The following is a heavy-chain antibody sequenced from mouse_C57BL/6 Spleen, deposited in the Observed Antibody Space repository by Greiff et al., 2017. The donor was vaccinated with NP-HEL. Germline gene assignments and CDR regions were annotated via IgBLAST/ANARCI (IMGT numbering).Heavy chain of an antibody. CDR1: GYTFTSYW. CDR2: IDPSDSYT. J-gene: IGHJ3*01. D-gene: IGHD2-4*01. Sequence: VQLQQSGAELVMPGASVKLSCKASGYTFTSYWMHWVKQRPGQGLEWIGEIDPSDSYTNYNQKFKGKSTLTVDKSSSTAYMQLSSLTSEDSAVYYCARRVDDYDAWFAYWGQGTLVTVSA. CDR3: ARRVDDYDAWFAY. V-gene: IGHV1-69*01.